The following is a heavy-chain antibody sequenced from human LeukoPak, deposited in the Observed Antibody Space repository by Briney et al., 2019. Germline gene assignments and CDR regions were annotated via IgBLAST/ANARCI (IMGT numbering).Heavy chain of an antibody. CDR1: GFTFSSYS. CDR3: ARDPGYSYASGAFDI. Sequence: GGSLRLSCAASGFTFSSYSMNWVRQAPGKGLEWVSYISSSSSTIYYADSVKGRFTISRDNAKNSLYLQMNSLRAEDTAVYYCARDPGYSYASGAFDIWGQGTMVTVSS. D-gene: IGHD5-18*01. V-gene: IGHV3-48*04. CDR2: ISSSSSTI. J-gene: IGHJ3*02.